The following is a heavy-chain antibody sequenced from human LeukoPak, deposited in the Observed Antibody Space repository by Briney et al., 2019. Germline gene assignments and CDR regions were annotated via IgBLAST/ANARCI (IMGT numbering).Heavy chain of an antibody. V-gene: IGHV4-59*01. J-gene: IGHJ4*02. CDR3: ARGTYYYDSSGFDY. CDR1: GGSISSYS. CDR2: IYYSGST. Sequence: SETLSLTCTVSGGSISSYSWSWIRQPPGKGLEWIGYIYYSGSTNYNPSLKSRVTISVDTSKNQFSLKLSSVTAADTAVYYCARGTYYYDSSGFDYWGQGTLVTVSS. D-gene: IGHD3-22*01.